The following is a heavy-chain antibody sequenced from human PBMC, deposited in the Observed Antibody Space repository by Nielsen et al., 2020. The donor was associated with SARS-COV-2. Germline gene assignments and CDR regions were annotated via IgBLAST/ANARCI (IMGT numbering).Heavy chain of an antibody. Sequence: SLKISCVAFGFTFDDFGMHWVRQAPGKGLEWVSGISWNSNIIGYADSVKGRFTVSRDNAKNSLYLQMNSLRPEDTALYYCVKDMSVSHYDPLDYWGQGTLVTVS. CDR2: ISWNSNII. CDR3: VKDMSVSHYDPLDY. D-gene: IGHD3-3*01. CDR1: GFTFDDFG. J-gene: IGHJ4*02. V-gene: IGHV3-9*01.